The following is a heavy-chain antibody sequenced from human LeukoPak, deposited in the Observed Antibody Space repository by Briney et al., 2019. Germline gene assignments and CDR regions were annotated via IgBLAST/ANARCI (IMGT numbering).Heavy chain of an antibody. D-gene: IGHD3-22*01. Sequence: GGSLRLSCAAYGFTFSSYGMHWVRQAPGKGLEWVAVISYDGSNKYYADSVKGRFTISRDNSKNTLYLQMNSLRAEDTAVYYCAKDPYYYDSSGYYPNDTHDYWGQGTLVTVSS. CDR2: ISYDGSNK. CDR1: GFTFSSYG. J-gene: IGHJ4*02. V-gene: IGHV3-30*18. CDR3: AKDPYYYDSSGYYPNDTHDY.